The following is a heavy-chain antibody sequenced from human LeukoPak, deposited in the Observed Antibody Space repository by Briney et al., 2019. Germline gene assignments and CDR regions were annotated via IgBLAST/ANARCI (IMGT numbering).Heavy chain of an antibody. CDR2: ISSSGSTI. J-gene: IGHJ4*02. D-gene: IGHD1-26*01. Sequence: GGALRLSCAASGFTFSDYYMSWIRQAPGKGLEWVPYISSSGSTIYYADSVKGRFTISRDNAKNSLYLQMNSLRAEDTAVYYCARVEDGSYSAYYFDYWGQGTLVTVSS. CDR1: GFTFSDYY. V-gene: IGHV3-11*01. CDR3: ARVEDGSYSAYYFDY.